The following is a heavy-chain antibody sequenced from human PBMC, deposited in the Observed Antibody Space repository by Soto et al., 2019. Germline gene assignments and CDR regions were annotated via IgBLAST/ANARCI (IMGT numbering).Heavy chain of an antibody. CDR2: IYHSGST. J-gene: IGHJ6*03. D-gene: IGHD2-2*01. CDR1: SGSISSSNW. V-gene: IGHV4-4*02. Sequence: PSETLSLTCAVSSGSISSSNWWSWVRQPPGKGLEWIGEIYHSGSTNYNPSLNSRVTISVDKSKNQFSLKLNSVTAADTAVYYCARTGKGYCSSTSCYGSYYYYYMDVWGKGTTVTVSS. CDR3: ARTGKGYCSSTSCYGSYYYYYMDV.